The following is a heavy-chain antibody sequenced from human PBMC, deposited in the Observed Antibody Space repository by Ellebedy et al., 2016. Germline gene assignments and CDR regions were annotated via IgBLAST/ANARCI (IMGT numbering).Heavy chain of an antibody. Sequence: GGSLRLSXGGSGFAFRTYWMHWVRQAPGKGLVWVSRINSDGSSTTYADFVKGRFTISRDNAKDTAYLQVNSLGAEDTAVYYCARDQDGPGGAIDYWGQGTLVTVSS. CDR1: GFAFRTYW. J-gene: IGHJ4*02. V-gene: IGHV3-74*03. CDR2: INSDGSST. CDR3: ARDQDGPGGAIDY.